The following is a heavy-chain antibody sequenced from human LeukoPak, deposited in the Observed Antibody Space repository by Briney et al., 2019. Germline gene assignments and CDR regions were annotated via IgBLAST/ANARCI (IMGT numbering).Heavy chain of an antibody. V-gene: IGHV1-69*04. CDR1: GGTFSSYA. Sequence: SVKVSCKASGGTFSSYAISWVRQAPGQGLEWMGRIIPILGIANYAQKFQGRVTITADKSTSTAYMELSSLRSEDTAVYYCARAGLHANYFDYWGQGTLVTVSS. CDR2: IIPILGIA. J-gene: IGHJ4*02. D-gene: IGHD5-24*01. CDR3: ARAGLHANYFDY.